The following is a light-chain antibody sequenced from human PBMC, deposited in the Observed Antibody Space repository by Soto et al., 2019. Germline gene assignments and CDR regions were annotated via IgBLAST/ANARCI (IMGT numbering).Light chain of an antibody. CDR1: QSVNNN. CDR3: QEYNTWPWT. J-gene: IGKJ1*01. CDR2: GAS. Sequence: ETLPTQSPATLSVSPGERATLSCRASQSVNNNLAWYQQKLGQAPRVLIYGASTRATGIPARFTGSGSGTEFILTITSLQSEDSAVYYCQEYNTWPWTFGQGTKVDIK. V-gene: IGKV3-15*01.